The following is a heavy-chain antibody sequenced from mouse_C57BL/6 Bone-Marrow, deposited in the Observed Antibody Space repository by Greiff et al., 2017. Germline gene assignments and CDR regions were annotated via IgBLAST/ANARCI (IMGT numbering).Heavy chain of an antibody. Sequence: VQLQQSGAELAKPGASVKLSCKASGYTFTGYWMHWVKQRPGQGLEWIGYINPSSGYTKYNQKFKDKATLTADKSSSTAYMQLSSLTYEDSAVYYCAKDYYGSSCDYWGQGTTLTVSS. J-gene: IGHJ2*01. V-gene: IGHV1-7*01. D-gene: IGHD1-1*01. CDR1: GYTFTGYW. CDR2: INPSSGYT. CDR3: AKDYYGSSCDY.